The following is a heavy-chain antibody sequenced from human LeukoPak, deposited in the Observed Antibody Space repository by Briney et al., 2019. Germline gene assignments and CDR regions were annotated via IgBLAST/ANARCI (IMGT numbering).Heavy chain of an antibody. CDR1: GGSISSYY. CDR3: ARQRRITMVRGVIGN. CDR2: IYYSGST. Sequence: SETLSLTCTVSGGSISSYYWSWIRQPPGKGLEWIGYIYYSGSTNYNPSLKSRVTISVDTSKNQFSLKLSSVTAADTAVYYCARQRRITMVRGVIGNWGQGTLVTVSS. D-gene: IGHD3-10*01. J-gene: IGHJ4*02. V-gene: IGHV4-59*08.